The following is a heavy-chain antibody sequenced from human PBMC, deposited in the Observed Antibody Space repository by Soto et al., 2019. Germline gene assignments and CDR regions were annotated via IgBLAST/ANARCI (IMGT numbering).Heavy chain of an antibody. Sequence: PGGSLRLSCAASGFRFSTYLMSWGRQAPVKGLEWVANINQGGNEKFYVDSVKGRFTTSRDNDKKSLYLQMDSLRVEDTAVYYCVGALTYEVPYYYYGMDVWGQGTTVTVSS. CDR3: VGALTYEVPYYYYGMDV. CDR2: INQGGNEK. D-gene: IGHD3-16*01. V-gene: IGHV3-7*01. CDR1: GFRFSTYL. J-gene: IGHJ6*02.